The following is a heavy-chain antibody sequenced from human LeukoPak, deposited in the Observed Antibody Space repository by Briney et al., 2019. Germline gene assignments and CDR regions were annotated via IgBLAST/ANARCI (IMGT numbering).Heavy chain of an antibody. CDR1: GFSFSSYS. Sequence: GGSLRLSCSASGFSFSSYSMNWVRQAPGKGLEWVSSIDYSSNYIYTADSVKGRFTISRDNSKNSLYLQMNSLRTEDTALYYCAEDGSFDYWGQGTLVTVSS. CDR2: IDYSSNYI. CDR3: AEDGSFDY. V-gene: IGHV3-21*04. D-gene: IGHD1-26*01. J-gene: IGHJ4*02.